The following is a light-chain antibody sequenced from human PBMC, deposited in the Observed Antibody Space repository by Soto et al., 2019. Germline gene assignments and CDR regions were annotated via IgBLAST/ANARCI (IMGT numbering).Light chain of an antibody. CDR3: QQYGNSPT. CDR1: QSASSY. CDR2: GAS. J-gene: IGKJ1*01. V-gene: IGKV3-20*01. Sequence: EIVLTQSPGTLSLSPGERAILSCRASQSASSYLAWYQQKPGQAPRLLIYGASSRATGIPDRFSGSGSGTDFTLTISGLEPEDFAVYYCQQYGNSPTFGQGTKVDIK.